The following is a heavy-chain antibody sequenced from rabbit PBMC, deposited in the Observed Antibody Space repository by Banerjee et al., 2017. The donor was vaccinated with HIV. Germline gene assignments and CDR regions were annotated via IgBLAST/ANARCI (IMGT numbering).Heavy chain of an antibody. D-gene: IGHD6-1*01. Sequence: QLKETGGGLVQPGGSLTLSCKASGFDFSTYYMSWVRQAPGKGLEWIGIIYPDEDITDYASWVNGRFTISLDNAQNTVFLQMTSLTAADTATYFCARSYYTYGYAGYAYAYGMDLWGQGTLVTVS. CDR1: GFDFSTYY. J-gene: IGHJ6*01. CDR2: IYPDEDIT. CDR3: ARSYYTYGYAGYAYAYGMDL. V-gene: IGHV1S7*01.